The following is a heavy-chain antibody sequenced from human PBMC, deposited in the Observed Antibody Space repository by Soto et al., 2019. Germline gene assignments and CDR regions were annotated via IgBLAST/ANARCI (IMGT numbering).Heavy chain of an antibody. CDR1: GYTFTSYG. CDR2: ISAYNGNT. J-gene: IGHJ4*02. Sequence: GASVKVSCKASGYTFTSYGISWVRQAPGQGLEWMGWISAYNGNTNYAQKLQGRVTMTTNTSTSTAYMELRSLRSDGTAVYYCARDGSLLAAAAPSAYGGQGTLVPVSS. CDR3: ARDGSLLAAAAPSAY. V-gene: IGHV1-18*01. D-gene: IGHD6-13*01.